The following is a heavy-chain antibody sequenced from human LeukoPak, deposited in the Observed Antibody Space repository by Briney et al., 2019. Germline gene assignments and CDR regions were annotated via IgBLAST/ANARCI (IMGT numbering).Heavy chain of an antibody. D-gene: IGHD6-13*01. J-gene: IGHJ6*03. V-gene: IGHV1-2*02. CDR1: GYTFTGYY. Sequence: ASVKVSCKASGYTFTGYYMHWVRQAPGQGLEWMGWINPNSGGTNYAQKFQGRVTITADESTSTAYMELSSLRSEDTAVYYCAGGGGYSSSWDMDVWGKGTTVTVSS. CDR2: INPNSGGT. CDR3: AGGGGYSSSWDMDV.